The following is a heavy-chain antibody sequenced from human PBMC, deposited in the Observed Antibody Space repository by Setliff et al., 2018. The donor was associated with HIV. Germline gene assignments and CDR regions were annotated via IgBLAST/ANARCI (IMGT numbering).Heavy chain of an antibody. CDR2: VNHNGRA. D-gene: IGHD3-3*01. CDR3: ARVKKDITIFEILRSTGPLDS. Sequence: SETLSLTCAVFGGSFDDDYWTWIRQTPGKGLEWIGEVNHNGRANYNPSLRSRVTLSPDKSKSQVSLRLSSVTAADSGFYYCARVKKDITIFEILRSTGPLDSWGQGTLVTVSS. J-gene: IGHJ4*02. CDR1: GGSFDDDY. V-gene: IGHV4-34*01.